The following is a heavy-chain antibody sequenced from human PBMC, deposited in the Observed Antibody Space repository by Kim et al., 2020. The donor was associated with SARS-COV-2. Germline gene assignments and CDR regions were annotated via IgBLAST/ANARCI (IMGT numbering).Heavy chain of an antibody. Sequence: GGSLRLSCAASGFTFSSYDMHWVRQGTGKGLEWVSAIGTAGDTYYPGSVKGRFTISRENAKNSLYLQMNSLRAGDTAVYYCARVYPNGYYYYGMDVWGQGTTVTVSS. V-gene: IGHV3-13*01. CDR2: IGTAGDT. CDR3: ARVYPNGYYYYGMDV. CDR1: GFTFSSYD. D-gene: IGHD3-16*01. J-gene: IGHJ6*02.